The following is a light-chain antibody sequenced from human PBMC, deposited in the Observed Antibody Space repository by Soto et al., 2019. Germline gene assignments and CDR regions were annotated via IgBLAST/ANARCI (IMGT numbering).Light chain of an antibody. CDR3: SSWTSSTTQV. CDR1: SSDVGGYNF. J-gene: IGLJ3*02. V-gene: IGLV2-14*01. CDR2: EVN. Sequence: QSALTQPASVSGSPGQSITISCTGTSSDVGGYNFVSWYQQHPGKAPKIMIYEVNNRPSGVSNRFSGSKSGNTASLTISGLQAEDEADYYCSSWTSSTTQVLGGGTQLTVL.